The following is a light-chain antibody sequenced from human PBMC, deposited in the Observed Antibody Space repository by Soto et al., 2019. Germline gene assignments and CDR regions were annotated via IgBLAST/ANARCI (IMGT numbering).Light chain of an antibody. CDR3: QQYNRDWT. CDR2: EAS. V-gene: IGKV1-5*03. Sequence: DVQMTQSPSTLSASVGDTVTITCRASQNIMKWLAWYQQKPGRAPKLLLSEASILQTNVPSRFSGSASGTEFTLTISGLQPADFVTYYCQQYNRDWTFGQGTKVDVK. J-gene: IGKJ1*01. CDR1: QNIMKW.